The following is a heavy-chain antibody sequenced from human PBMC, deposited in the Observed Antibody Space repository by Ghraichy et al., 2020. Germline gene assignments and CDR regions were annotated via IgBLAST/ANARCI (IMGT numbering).Heavy chain of an antibody. J-gene: IGHJ4*02. V-gene: IGHV3-23*01. CDR3: TSRGSSVRDEWGSLDY. CDR1: GFTFSSHA. D-gene: IGHD3-22*01. CDR2: IGGSGAET. Sequence: GGSLRLSCAASGFTFSSHAMTWVRQPPGKGLEWVAAIGGSGAETFYADSVRGRFTISRDNSKDTLYVHMNNLRAEDTAVYYCTSRGSSVRDEWGSLDYWGQGTLVTVSS.